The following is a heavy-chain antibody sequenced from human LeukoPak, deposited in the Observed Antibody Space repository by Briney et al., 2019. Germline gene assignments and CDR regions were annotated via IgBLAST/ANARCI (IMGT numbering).Heavy chain of an antibody. V-gene: IGHV3-48*01. D-gene: IGHD3-9*01. CDR2: ISSSSSTI. Sequence: QPGGSLRLSCAASGFTFSSYSMNWVRQAPGKGLEWVSYISSSSSTIYYADSVKGRFTISRDNSKNTLYLQMNSLRAEDTAVYYCAKDYGGQRAAVDWGDYWGQGTLVTVSS. CDR1: GFTFSSYS. J-gene: IGHJ4*02. CDR3: AKDYGGQRAAVDWGDY.